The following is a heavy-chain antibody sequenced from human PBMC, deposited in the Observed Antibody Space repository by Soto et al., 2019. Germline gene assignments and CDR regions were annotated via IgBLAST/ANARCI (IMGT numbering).Heavy chain of an antibody. Sequence: VQLVESGGGLVNPGGSLRLSCAASGFTFSDYYMSWIRQAPGKGLEWVSYISNSASIIKQADSVKGRFTVSRDNAKNSMYLQMNSLRVEDTALYYCARVTVAGTVSFWGQGTLVTVSS. J-gene: IGHJ4*02. CDR3: ARVTVAGTVSF. V-gene: IGHV3-11*01. CDR1: GFTFSDYY. D-gene: IGHD6-19*01. CDR2: ISNSASII.